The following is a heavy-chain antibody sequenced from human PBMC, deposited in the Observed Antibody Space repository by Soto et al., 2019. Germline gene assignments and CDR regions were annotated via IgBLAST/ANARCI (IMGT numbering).Heavy chain of an antibody. CDR2: ISAYNGNT. CDR3: ARDKRLWFGESLEIDY. CDR1: GYTFTSYG. V-gene: IGHV1-18*01. Sequence: QVQLVQSGAEVKKPGASVKVSCKASGYTFTSYGISWVRQAPGQGLEWMGWISAYNGNTNYAQKLQGRVTMTTDTSTSTAYIELRSLSSDDTAVYYCARDKRLWFGESLEIDYWGQGTLVTVSS. D-gene: IGHD3-10*01. J-gene: IGHJ4*02.